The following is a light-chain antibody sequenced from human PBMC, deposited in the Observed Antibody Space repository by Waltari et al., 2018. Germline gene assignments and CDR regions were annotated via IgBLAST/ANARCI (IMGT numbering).Light chain of an antibody. CDR2: GTR. CDR3: QSYDSSLSPV. V-gene: IGLV1-40*01. CDR1: SSNIGAGYD. Sequence: QSVLTQPPSVSGAPGQRVTISCTGSSSNIGAGYDVHWYQQLPGTAPKLLIYGTRHPPSGVPDRFSGSKSGTSASLAITVLQAEDEADYYCQSYDSSLSPVFGGGTKLTVL. J-gene: IGLJ2*01.